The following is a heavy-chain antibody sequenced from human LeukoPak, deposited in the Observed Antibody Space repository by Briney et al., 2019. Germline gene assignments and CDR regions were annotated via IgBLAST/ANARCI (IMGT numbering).Heavy chain of an antibody. CDR1: GGSVSNY. Sequence: PSETPSLTCTVSGGSVSNYWSWIRRPPGRGLEWIAYLSHSGSSDSNPSLTSRVTTLVNTSKNQFSLKLTSVTAADTAVYYCARARYANAWYAFDIWGHGTMVTVSS. D-gene: IGHD2-2*01. CDR3: ARARYANAWYAFDI. V-gene: IGHV4-59*02. J-gene: IGHJ3*02. CDR2: LSHSGSS.